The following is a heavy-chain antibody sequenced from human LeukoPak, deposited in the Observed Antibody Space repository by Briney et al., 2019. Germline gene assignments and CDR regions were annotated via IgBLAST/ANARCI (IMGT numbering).Heavy chain of an antibody. V-gene: IGHV3-7*01. J-gene: IGHJ3*02. CDR1: EFTLSNYW. Sequence: GGSLRLSGAASEFTLSNYWMSWVRQAPGKGLVGVANIKQDGSEKYYVDSVKGRFTISRDNAKNSLYLQMNSLRADDTAVYYCARAPYDSSGPDAFDIWGQGTMVTVSS. CDR2: IKQDGSEK. CDR3: ARAPYDSSGPDAFDI. D-gene: IGHD3-22*01.